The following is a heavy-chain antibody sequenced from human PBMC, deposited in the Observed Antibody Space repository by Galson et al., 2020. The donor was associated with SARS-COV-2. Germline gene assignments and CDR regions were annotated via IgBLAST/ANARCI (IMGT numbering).Heavy chain of an antibody. CDR3: AKEVPMTGRTDEYFQH. CDR2: IRGSGDTT. J-gene: IGHJ1*01. V-gene: IGHV3-23*01. CDR1: GFTFSNCP. D-gene: IGHD3-9*01. Sequence: GGSLRLSCAASGFTFSNCPMSWVRQAPGQGLEWVSEIRGSGDTTYYADSVKGRFTIYRDTSRNTLYLQMNSLRAEETAMYYCAKEVPMTGRTDEYFQHWGQGTLVTVSS.